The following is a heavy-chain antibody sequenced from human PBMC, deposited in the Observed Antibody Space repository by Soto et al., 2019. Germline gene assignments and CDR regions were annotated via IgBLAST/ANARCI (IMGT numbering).Heavy chain of an antibody. D-gene: IGHD2-2*02. CDR1: GGTFSSYA. V-gene: IGHV1-69*12. J-gene: IGHJ6*02. Sequence: QVQLVQSGAEVKKPGSSVKVSCKASGGTFSSYAISWVRQAPGQGLEWMGGIIPIFGTADYAQKFQGRVTITADESTSTAYMEQSSLRSEDTAVYYCATHEIGHCISTSCYKGGYYYGMDVWGQGTTVTVSS. CDR2: IIPIFGTA. CDR3: ATHEIGHCISTSCYKGGYYYGMDV.